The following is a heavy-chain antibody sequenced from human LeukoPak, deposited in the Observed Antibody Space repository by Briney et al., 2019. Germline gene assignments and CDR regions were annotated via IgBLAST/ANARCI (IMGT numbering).Heavy chain of an antibody. CDR2: IYSGGTT. J-gene: IGHJ6*03. V-gene: IGHV3-53*01. CDR3: RRPYYYYGSDSDSYMDV. CDR1: GFTVSDNY. D-gene: IGHD3-22*01. Sequence: GGSLRLSCVASGFTVSDNYMTWVRQAPGRGLEWISDIYSGGTTFYAGSVEGRFTIPRDDSKNTLFLQMNSLRAEDTAVYYCRRPYYYYGSDSDSYMDVWGKGTTVIVSS.